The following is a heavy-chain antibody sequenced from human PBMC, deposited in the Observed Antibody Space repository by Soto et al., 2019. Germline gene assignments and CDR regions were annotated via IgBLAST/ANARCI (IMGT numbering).Heavy chain of an antibody. V-gene: IGHV3-21*01. CDR3: AREDSIIIPAVSDF. CDR2: VSKSDYT. J-gene: IGHJ4*02. CDR1: GFNFNNYG. D-gene: IGHD2-2*01. Sequence: GGSLRLSCAVSGFNFNNYGINWVRQAPGKGLEWVSSVSKSDYTYYSDSVKGRFTISRDNAKNSVSLQMNALRAEDTAVYYCAREDSIIIPAVSDFWGQGTLVTVSS.